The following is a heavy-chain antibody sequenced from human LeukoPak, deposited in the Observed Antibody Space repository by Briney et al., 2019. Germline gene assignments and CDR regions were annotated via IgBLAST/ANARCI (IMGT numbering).Heavy chain of an antibody. Sequence: PSETLSLTCAVYGGSFSGYYWSWIRQPPGKGLEWIGEINHSGSTNYNPPLKSRVTISVDTSKNQFSLKLSSVTAADTAVYYCARPAFNYDFWSGYYPGYFDYWGQGTLVTVSS. CDR3: ARPAFNYDFWSGYYPGYFDY. CDR2: INHSGST. V-gene: IGHV4-34*01. CDR1: GGSFSGYY. D-gene: IGHD3-3*01. J-gene: IGHJ4*02.